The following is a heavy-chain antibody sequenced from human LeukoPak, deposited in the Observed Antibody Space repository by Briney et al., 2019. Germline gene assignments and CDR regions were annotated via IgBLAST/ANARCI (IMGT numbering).Heavy chain of an antibody. J-gene: IGHJ4*02. CDR3: ARVRGGNSGVDY. V-gene: IGHV3-21*01. Sequence: GGSLRLSCAASGFTFSSYSMNWVRQAPGKGLEWVSSISSSSSYIYYADSVKGRFTISRDNAKNSLYLQMNSLRAEDTAVYYCARVRGGNSGVDYWGQGTLVTVSS. D-gene: IGHD4-23*01. CDR2: ISSSSSYI. CDR1: GFTFSSYS.